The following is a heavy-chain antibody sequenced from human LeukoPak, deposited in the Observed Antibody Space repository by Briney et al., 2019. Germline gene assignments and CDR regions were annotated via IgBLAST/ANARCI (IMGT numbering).Heavy chain of an antibody. Sequence: SETLSLTCTVSGGSISSSSYYWGWIRQPPGKGLEWIGSIYYSGSTYYNPSLKSRVTISVDTSKNQFSLKLSSVTAADTAVYYCARVAYYDFWSGYRNPINWFDPWGQGTLVTVSS. CDR3: ARVAYYDFWSGYRNPINWFDP. CDR2: IYYSGST. V-gene: IGHV4-39*07. D-gene: IGHD3-3*01. CDR1: GGSISSSSYY. J-gene: IGHJ5*02.